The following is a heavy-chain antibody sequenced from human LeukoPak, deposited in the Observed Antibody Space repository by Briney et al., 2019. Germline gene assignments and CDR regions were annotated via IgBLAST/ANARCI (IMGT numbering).Heavy chain of an antibody. CDR1: GFSFEDYG. CDR3: ATHMRATNTYYFYGLDV. CDR2: ISWNGGST. V-gene: IGHV3-9*01. Sequence: GGSLRLSCAATGFSFEDYGMHWFRQPPGKGLEWVSGISWNGGSTDYADSVKGRFTISRDNAKNSLYLQLSSLRPEATALYYCATHMRATNTYYFYGLDVWGQGTAVTVSS. J-gene: IGHJ6*02. D-gene: IGHD1-26*01.